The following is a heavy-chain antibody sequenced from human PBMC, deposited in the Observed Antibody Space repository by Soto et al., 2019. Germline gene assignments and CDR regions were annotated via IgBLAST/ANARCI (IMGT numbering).Heavy chain of an antibody. CDR2: IYYSGTA. CDR3: ARGDGIQLGSLAGRYYYHKMDV. J-gene: IGHJ6*02. D-gene: IGHD1-1*01. CDR1: GGSISTYY. V-gene: IGHV4-59*01. Sequence: QVQLRESGPGLVKSSETLSLTCTVSGGSISTYYWSWVRQPPGKGLEWIGYIYYSGTATYNPSLRSRVTISVDTSKNQFSLRFSSVTASDTAVYYCARGDGIQLGSLAGRYYYHKMDVWGQGTTVTVYS.